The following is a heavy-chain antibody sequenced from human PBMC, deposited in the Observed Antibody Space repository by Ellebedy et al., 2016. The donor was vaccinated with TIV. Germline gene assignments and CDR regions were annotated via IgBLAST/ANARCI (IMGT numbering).Heavy chain of an antibody. D-gene: IGHD2/OR15-2a*01. CDR2: SKNKGNNYAT. V-gene: IGHV3-72*01. J-gene: IGHJ4*02. CDR3: TKTFYFD. CDR1: GFTFSDEH. Sequence: GGSLRLSXATSGFTFSDEHMDWVRQAPGKGLEWVGRSKNKGNNYATQYAASVKGRFTISRDDSTNSLYLQMNSLRTGDTAIYYCTKTFYFDWGQGTLVIVSS.